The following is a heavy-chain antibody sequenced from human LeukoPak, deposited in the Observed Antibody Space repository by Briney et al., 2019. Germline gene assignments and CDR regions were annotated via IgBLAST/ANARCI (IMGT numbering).Heavy chain of an antibody. CDR2: INHSGST. Sequence: SETLSLTRAVYGGSFSGYYWSWIRQPPGKGLEWIGEINHSGSTNYNPSLKSRVTISVDTSKNQFSLKLSSVTAADTAVYYCARARALTRQWLVRYYFDYWGQGTLVTVSS. J-gene: IGHJ4*02. V-gene: IGHV4-34*01. CDR1: GGSFSGYY. CDR3: ARARALTRQWLVRYYFDY. D-gene: IGHD6-19*01.